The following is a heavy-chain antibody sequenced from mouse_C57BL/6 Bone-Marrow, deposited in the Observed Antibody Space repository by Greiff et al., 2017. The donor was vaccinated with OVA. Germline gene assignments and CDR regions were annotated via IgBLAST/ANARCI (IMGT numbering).Heavy chain of an antibody. J-gene: IGHJ3*01. CDR1: GYSFTDYN. CDR2: INPNYGTT. CDR3: AESLYYSNLAWFAY. V-gene: IGHV1-39*01. D-gene: IGHD2-5*01. Sequence: EVQLQQSGPELVKPGASVKISCKASGYSFTDYNMNWVKQSNGKSLEWIGVINPNYGTTSYNQKFKGKATLTVDQSSSTAYMQLNSLTSEDSAVYYCAESLYYSNLAWFAYWGQGTLVTVSA.